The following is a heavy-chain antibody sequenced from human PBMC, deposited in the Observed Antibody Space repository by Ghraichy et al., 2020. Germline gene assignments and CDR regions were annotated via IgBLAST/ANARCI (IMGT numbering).Heavy chain of an antibody. D-gene: IGHD6-19*01. J-gene: IGHJ4*02. CDR3: ARVIGTVEVAGTGKYYFDY. Sequence: SETLSLTCTVSGGSVSSSNYYWGWIRQPPGKGLEWIANIHHSGSTYYNPSLKSRVTISIDTSKNQFSLYVTSVTAADTAVYYCARVIGTVEVAGTGKYYFDYWGQGTLGTVSS. CDR1: GGSVSSSNYY. CDR2: IHHSGST. V-gene: IGHV4-39*01.